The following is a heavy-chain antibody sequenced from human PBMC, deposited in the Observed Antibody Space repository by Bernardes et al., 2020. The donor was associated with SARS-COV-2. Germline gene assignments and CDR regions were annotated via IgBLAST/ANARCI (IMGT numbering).Heavy chain of an antibody. J-gene: IGHJ4*02. V-gene: IGHV1-18*01. CDR3: ARLGYGDYYFDY. CDR2: ISAYNGNT. D-gene: IGHD4-17*01. Sequence: ASVKVSCKASGYTFSSYGIIWVRQAPGQGLEWMGWISAYNGNTNYAQKLQGRVTMTTDTSTSTAYMELRSLRSDDTAVYYCARLGYGDYYFDYWGQGTLVTVSS. CDR1: GYTFSSYG.